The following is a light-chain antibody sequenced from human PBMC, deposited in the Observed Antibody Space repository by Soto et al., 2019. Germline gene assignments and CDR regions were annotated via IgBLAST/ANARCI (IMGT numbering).Light chain of an antibody. CDR1: QSVSSSY. CDR2: GAS. J-gene: IGKJ4*01. V-gene: IGKV3-20*01. Sequence: EIVLTQSPGTLSLSPGERATLSCRASQSVSSSYLAWYHQKPGQAPRLLIYGASSRATGIPDRFSGSGSGTGFTLTIRRLEPEDCAVYYCQQYDSSPLTFGGGTKVEIK. CDR3: QQYDSSPLT.